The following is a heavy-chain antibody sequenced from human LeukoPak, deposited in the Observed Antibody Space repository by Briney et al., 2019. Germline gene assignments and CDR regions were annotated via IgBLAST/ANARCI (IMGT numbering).Heavy chain of an antibody. J-gene: IGHJ4*02. CDR3: ATEGGIVGATGGWDFDY. CDR1: GYTLTELS. CDR2: FDPEDGET. V-gene: IGHV1-24*01. Sequence: ASVKVSCKVSGYTLTELSMHWVRQAPGKGLEWMGGFDPEDGETIYAQKFQGRATMTEDTSTDTAYMELSSLRSEDTAVYYCATEGGIVGATGGWDFDYWGQGTLVTVSS. D-gene: IGHD1-26*01.